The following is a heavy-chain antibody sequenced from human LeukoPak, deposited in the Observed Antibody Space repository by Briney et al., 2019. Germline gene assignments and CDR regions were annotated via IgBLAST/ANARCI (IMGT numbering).Heavy chain of an antibody. J-gene: IGHJ6*03. CDR2: INSGSTYM. D-gene: IGHD1-1*01. Sequence: GGSLRLPCGASGFYFGSYSMNCVRQAPGKGLEWVSSINSGSTYMYYADSVKGRFTISRDNAKNSLHLQMDSLRVEDTAVYFCARVEATTGRNYHYYYMDVWGKGTTVTVSS. CDR1: GFYFGSYS. V-gene: IGHV3-21*01. CDR3: ARVEATTGRNYHYYYMDV.